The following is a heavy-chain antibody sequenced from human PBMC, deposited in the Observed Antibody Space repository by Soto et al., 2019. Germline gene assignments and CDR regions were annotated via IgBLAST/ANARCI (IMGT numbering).Heavy chain of an antibody. V-gene: IGHV1-46*01. CDR2: INPNGGGT. Sequence: GASVKVSCKASGYIFTTYYIHWVRQAPGQGLEWIGIINPNGGGTSYAQKFQGRVTMTRDTSTSTVYMELSSLRSEDTAVYYCARDFSSSYYFDYWGQGTLVTVSS. J-gene: IGHJ4*02. D-gene: IGHD6-6*01. CDR3: ARDFSSSYYFDY. CDR1: GYIFTTYY.